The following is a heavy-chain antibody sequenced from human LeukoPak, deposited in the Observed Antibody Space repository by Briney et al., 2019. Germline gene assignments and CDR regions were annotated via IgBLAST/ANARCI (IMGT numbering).Heavy chain of an antibody. CDR1: GFTVSSNS. Sequence: PGGSLRLSCTVSGFTVSSNSMSWVRQAPGKGLEWVSFIYSDNTHYSDSVKGRFTVSRDNSKNTLYLQMNSLRPEDTAVYYCAKDWGLTELVGSWGQGTLVTVSS. J-gene: IGHJ5*02. D-gene: IGHD3-16*01. V-gene: IGHV3-66*03. CDR3: AKDWGLTELVGS. CDR2: IYSDNT.